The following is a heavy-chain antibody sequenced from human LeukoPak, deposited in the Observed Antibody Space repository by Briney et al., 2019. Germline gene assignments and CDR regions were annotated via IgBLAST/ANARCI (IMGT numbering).Heavy chain of an antibody. CDR3: ARDRSGYSYI. CDR1: GGSISSSSYY. V-gene: IGHV4-39*07. J-gene: IGHJ4*02. D-gene: IGHD5-18*01. CDR2: IYYSGST. Sequence: SETLSLTCTVSGGSISSSSYYWGWIRQPPGKGLEWIGSIYYSGSTYYNPSLKSRVTISVDTSKNQFSLKLSSVAAADTAVYYCARDRSGYSYIWGQGILVTVSS.